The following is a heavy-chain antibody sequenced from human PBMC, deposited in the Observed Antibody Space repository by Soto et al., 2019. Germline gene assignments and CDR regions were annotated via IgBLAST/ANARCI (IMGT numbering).Heavy chain of an antibody. V-gene: IGHV3-30-3*01. CDR2: ISYDGSNK. CDR1: GFTFSSYA. J-gene: IGHJ1*01. Sequence: ESGGGVVQPGRSLRLSCAASGFTFSSYAMHWVRQAPGKGLEWVAAISYDGSNKYYADSVKGRFTISRDNSKSTLYVQMDILRAEDTALYYCARERYYDSHLQYFHHWGQGTLVTVSS. CDR3: ARERYYDSHLQYFHH. D-gene: IGHD3-22*01.